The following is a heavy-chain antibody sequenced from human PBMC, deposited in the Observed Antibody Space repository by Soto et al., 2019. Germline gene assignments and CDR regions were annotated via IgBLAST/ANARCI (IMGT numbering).Heavy chain of an antibody. CDR2: IYYSGST. J-gene: IGHJ4*02. CDR3: ASTYYNASSGPFDY. V-gene: IGHV4-31*03. Sequence: SETLSLTCTVSGGSISSGNYYWSWIRQHPGKGLEWIGHIYYSGSTYYNPSLKSRVTISVDTSKNQFSLKLSSVTAADTAVYYCASTYYNASSGPFDYWGQGTLVTVSS. CDR1: GGSISSGNYY. D-gene: IGHD3-22*01.